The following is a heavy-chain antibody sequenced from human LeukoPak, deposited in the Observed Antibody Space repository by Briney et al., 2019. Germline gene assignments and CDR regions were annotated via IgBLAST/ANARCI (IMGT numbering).Heavy chain of an antibody. CDR2: IKHNGDDL. CDR1: GFTFSSYW. V-gene: IGHV3-7*01. CDR3: ARELRTFDS. J-gene: IGHJ4*02. Sequence: GGSLKLSCPPSGFTFSSYWMAWVRRAQAKGLEWVANIKHNGDDLNYVDSVEDRFTISRDNAQNSLYLHMTSLRVEDTAVYYCARELRTFDSWGQGTLVTVSS. D-gene: IGHD3-16*01.